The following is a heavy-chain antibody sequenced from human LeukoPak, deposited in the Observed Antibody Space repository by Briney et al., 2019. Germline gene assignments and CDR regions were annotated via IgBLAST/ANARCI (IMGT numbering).Heavy chain of an antibody. V-gene: IGHV1-2*02. Sequence: ASVKVFSKASGYTFTGYYMHWVRQAPGQGLEWMGWINPNSGGTNYAQKFQGRVTMTRDTSISTAYMELSRLRSDDTAVYYCARDRTRTGYSSGWYHDYWGQGTLVTVSS. J-gene: IGHJ4*02. D-gene: IGHD6-19*01. CDR2: INPNSGGT. CDR3: ARDRTRTGYSSGWYHDY. CDR1: GYTFTGYY.